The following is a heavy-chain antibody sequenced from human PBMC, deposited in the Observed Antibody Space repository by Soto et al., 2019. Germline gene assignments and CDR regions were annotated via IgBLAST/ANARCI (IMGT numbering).Heavy chain of an antibody. J-gene: IGHJ6*02. V-gene: IGHV3-72*01. CDR1: GFTLSDHQ. CDR2: TKNKANSYTT. Sequence: EVQLVESGGGLVQPGGSLRLSCAASGFTLSDHQMDWVRQAPGKGLEWVGRTKNKANSYTTEYAASVKGRFTISRDDSKDSLFLQMNSLKTEDTAVYYCVRTPQSGNEFHVWGQGNTVTVSS. CDR3: VRTPQSGNEFHV. D-gene: IGHD1-1*01.